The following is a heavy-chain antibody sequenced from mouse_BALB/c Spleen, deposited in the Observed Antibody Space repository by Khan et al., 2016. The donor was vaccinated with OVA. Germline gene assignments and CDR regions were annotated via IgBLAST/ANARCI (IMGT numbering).Heavy chain of an antibody. CDR3: AKDPPYYGMDY. Sequence: QVQLQQSGPGLVAPSQSLSITCTVSGFSLTDYAVSWIRQPSGKGLEWLGVIWGGGSKYYNSALKSRLSISKDNSKSQVFLKMNSLQTDDTAMYYCAKDPPYYGMDYWGQGTSVTVSS. CDR2: IWGGGSK. CDR1: GFSLTDYA. J-gene: IGHJ4*01. V-gene: IGHV2-6-5*01.